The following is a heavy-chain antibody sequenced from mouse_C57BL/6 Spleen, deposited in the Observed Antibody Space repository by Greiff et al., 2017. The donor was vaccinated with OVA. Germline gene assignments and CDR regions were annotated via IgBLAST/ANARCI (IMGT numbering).Heavy chain of an antibody. V-gene: IGHV5-4*03. Sequence: EVKLVESGGGLVKPGGSLKLSCAASGFTFSSYAMSWVRQTPEKRLEWVATISDGGSYTYYPDNVKGRFTISRDNAKNNLYLQMSHLKSEDTAMYYCARGDDYDWFAYWGQGTLVTVSA. CDR2: ISDGGSYT. CDR3: ARGDDYDWFAY. D-gene: IGHD2-4*01. J-gene: IGHJ3*01. CDR1: GFTFSSYA.